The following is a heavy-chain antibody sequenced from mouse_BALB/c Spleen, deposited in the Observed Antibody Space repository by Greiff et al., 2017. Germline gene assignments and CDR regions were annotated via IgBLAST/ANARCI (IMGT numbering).Heavy chain of an antibody. CDR1: GYSITSGYY. CDR2: ISYDGSN. J-gene: IGHJ2*01. D-gene: IGHD3-3*01. V-gene: IGHV3-6*02. Sequence: EVQLQQSGPGLVKPSQSLSLTCSVTGYSITSGYYWNWIRQFPGNKLEWMGYISYDGSNNYNPSLKNRISITRDTSKNQFFLKLNSVTTEDTATYYCARGTPGPGYWGQGTTLTVSS. CDR3: ARGTPGPGY.